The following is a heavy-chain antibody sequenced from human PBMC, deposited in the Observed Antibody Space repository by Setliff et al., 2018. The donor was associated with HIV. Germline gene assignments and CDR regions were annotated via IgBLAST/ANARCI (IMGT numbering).Heavy chain of an antibody. Sequence: SETLSLTCAVYGESFSGYYWTWIRQPPGKGLEWIGEINHSGSTNYNPSLKSRVTISVDTSKNQFSLKLRSVTAADTAIYYCARSDLDNGSGYFDYYSYYMDVWGRGTTVTVSS. D-gene: IGHD3-22*01. CDR1: GESFSGYY. V-gene: IGHV4-34*01. J-gene: IGHJ6*03. CDR2: INHSGST. CDR3: ARSDLDNGSGYFDYYSYYMDV.